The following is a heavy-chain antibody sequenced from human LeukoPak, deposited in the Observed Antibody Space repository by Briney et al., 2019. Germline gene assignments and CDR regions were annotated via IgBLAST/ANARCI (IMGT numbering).Heavy chain of an antibody. J-gene: IGHJ3*02. V-gene: IGHV4-61*08. CDR3: ARVEGFDAFDI. D-gene: IGHD5-24*01. CDR2: IYYSGST. CDR1: GGSISSGGYY. Sequence: SETLSLTCTVSGGSISSGGYYWSWIRQHPGKGLEWIGYIYYSGSTNYNPSLKSRVTISVDTSKNQFSLKLSSVTAADTAAYYCARVEGFDAFDIWGQGTMVTVSS.